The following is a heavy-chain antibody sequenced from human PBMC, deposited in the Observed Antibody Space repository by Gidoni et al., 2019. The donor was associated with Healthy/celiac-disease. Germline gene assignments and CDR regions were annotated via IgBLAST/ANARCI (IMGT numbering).Heavy chain of an antibody. CDR2: ISWNSGRI. D-gene: IGHD6-19*01. J-gene: IGHJ5*02. CDR3: AKDSWQWLGGGAFDP. CDR1: GFTFDDYA. V-gene: IGHV3-9*01. Sequence: EVQLVESGGGLVQPGRSLRLSCAASGFTFDDYAMHWVRQAPGKGLEWFSGISWNSGRIGYADYVKGRVTISRDNAKNSLYLQMNSLRAEDTALYYCAKDSWQWLGGGAFDPWGQGTLVTVSS.